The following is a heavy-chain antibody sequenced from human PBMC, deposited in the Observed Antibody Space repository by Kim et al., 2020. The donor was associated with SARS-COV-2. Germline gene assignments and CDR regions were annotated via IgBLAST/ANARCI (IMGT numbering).Heavy chain of an antibody. J-gene: IGHJ6*02. CDR1: GFTFGDYD. D-gene: IGHD6-25*01. V-gene: IGHV3-9*01. Sequence: GGSLRLSCTASGFTFGDYDMHWVRQVPGKGLEWVSGVSWNTGTVAYAASVQGRFTISRDNAKKSLYLQMNSLRVEDTAFYYCAKDRNMFSSGSYVCG. CDR2: VSWNTGTV. CDR3: AKDRNMFSSGSYV.